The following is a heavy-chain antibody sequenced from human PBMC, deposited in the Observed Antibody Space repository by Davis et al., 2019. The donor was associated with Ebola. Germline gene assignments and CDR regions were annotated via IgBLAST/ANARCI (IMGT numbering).Heavy chain of an antibody. V-gene: IGHV3-23*01. CDR3: ARDADFGEYGWFDP. J-gene: IGHJ5*02. D-gene: IGHD4-17*01. Sequence: GESLNLSCTDSVSTFSSHTMTCPRPAPAKGLEWLTATSRRGGSTYYADSVKGRFTVSRDNSKNTLYLQMNSLGPEDTATYYCARDADFGEYGWFDPRGQGTLVIVSS. CDR1: VSTFSSHT. CDR2: TSRRGGST.